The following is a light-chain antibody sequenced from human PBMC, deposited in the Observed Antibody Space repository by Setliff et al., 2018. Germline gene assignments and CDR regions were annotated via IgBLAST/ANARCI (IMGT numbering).Light chain of an antibody. V-gene: IGLV2-8*01. Sequence: QSALTQPASVSGSPGQSITISCSGTSSDVGSYDLVSWYQQHPGTAPKLIIYDVTRRPSGVPDRFSGSKSGNTASLTVSGLQAEDEADYYCSSYVGGNNFVFGSGTKVTVL. CDR3: SSYVGGNNFV. J-gene: IGLJ1*01. CDR2: DVT. CDR1: SSDVGSYDL.